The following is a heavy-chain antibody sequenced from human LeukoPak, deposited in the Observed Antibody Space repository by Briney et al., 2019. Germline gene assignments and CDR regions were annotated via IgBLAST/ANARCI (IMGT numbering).Heavy chain of an antibody. CDR2: INQHGSEK. J-gene: IGHJ5*01. CDR1: GFTFSSYW. V-gene: IGHV3-7*03. D-gene: IGHD2-2*01. CDR3: AKDRHAPGRYCSSTSCFPFDS. Sequence: QAGGSLRLSCAASGFTFSSYWMSWVRQAPGKGLEWVANINQHGSEKYYVDSVKGRFTISRDNTKNTLYLQMNSLRAEDTAVYYCAKDRHAPGRYCSSTSCFPFDSWGQGTLVTVSS.